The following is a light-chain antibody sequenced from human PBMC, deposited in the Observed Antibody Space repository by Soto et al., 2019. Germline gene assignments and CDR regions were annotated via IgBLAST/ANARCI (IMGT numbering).Light chain of an antibody. Sequence: DIQMTQSPSSLSASVGDSVTITCRASQSISSYLNWYQQKPGKAPNFLFYGASSLQSGVPSRFSGSGSGTDFTLTISSLQPEDFATYYCQQSYSAPFTFGPGTKVDIK. CDR2: GAS. CDR3: QQSYSAPFT. V-gene: IGKV1-39*01. J-gene: IGKJ3*01. CDR1: QSISSY.